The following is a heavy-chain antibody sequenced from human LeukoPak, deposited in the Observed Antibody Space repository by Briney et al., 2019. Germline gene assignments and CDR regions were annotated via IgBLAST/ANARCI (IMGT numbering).Heavy chain of an antibody. D-gene: IGHD2-21*01. J-gene: IGHJ4*02. Sequence: GGSLRLSCAASGFAFSDYAMHWVRRVPGKGLEWVSGISSDGNIVRYVDSVKGRFTISRDNAKNSLYLQMNSLGIEDTALYYCATCRGVYCHQKSAFEFRGQGTLVTVSS. V-gene: IGHV3-9*01. CDR3: ATCRGVYCHQKSAFEF. CDR2: ISSDGNIV. CDR1: GFAFSDYA.